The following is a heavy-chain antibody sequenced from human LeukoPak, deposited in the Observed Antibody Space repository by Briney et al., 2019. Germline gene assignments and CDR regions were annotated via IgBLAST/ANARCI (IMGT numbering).Heavy chain of an antibody. D-gene: IGHD3-10*01. V-gene: IGHV4-34*01. J-gene: IGHJ3*02. CDR3: ARQDRISGAFDI. Sequence: PSETLSLTFAVYGGSFSGYYWSGIRQPPGKGLEWIGEINHSGGANYNPSLKSRVTISVDTSKNQFSLKLSSVTAADTAVYYCARQDRISGAFDIWGQGTMVTVSS. CDR1: GGSFSGYY. CDR2: INHSGGA.